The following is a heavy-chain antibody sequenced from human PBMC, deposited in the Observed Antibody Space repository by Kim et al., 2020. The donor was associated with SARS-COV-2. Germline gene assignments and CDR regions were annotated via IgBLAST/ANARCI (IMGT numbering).Heavy chain of an antibody. CDR1: GFTFNSYA. J-gene: IGHJ4*02. Sequence: GGSLRLSCAASGFTFNSYAMTWVRQAPGRGLEWVSVIGAGGSTTNNADSVKGRSTISRNNSKNALYLQMNSRRAENTAVYYCARIPLKVYFDYWGQGTLVTASS. V-gene: IGHV3-23*01. D-gene: IGHD2-2*02. CDR2: IGAGGSTT. CDR3: ARIPLKVYFDY.